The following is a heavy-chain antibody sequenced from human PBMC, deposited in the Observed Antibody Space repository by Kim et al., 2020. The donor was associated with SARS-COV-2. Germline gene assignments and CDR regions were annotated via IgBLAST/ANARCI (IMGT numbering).Heavy chain of an antibody. Sequence: GGSQRLSCAASGFSFSRHAMSWARQAAGKGLEWVSAIGSTGGTYYADSAKGRFTISRDNFKNTLYLQLNSLRAEDTAVYFCSAGTTYYLDYWGEGTLVTVSS. CDR3: SAGTTYYLDY. CDR2: IGSTGGT. D-gene: IGHD3-10*01. J-gene: IGHJ4*02. V-gene: IGHV3-23*01. CDR1: GFSFSRHA.